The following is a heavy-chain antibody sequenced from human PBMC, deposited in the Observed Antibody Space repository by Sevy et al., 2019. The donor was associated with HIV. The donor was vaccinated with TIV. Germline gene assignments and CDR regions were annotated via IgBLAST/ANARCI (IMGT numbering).Heavy chain of an antibody. CDR2: IYTSGST. CDR1: GGSISSYY. J-gene: IGHJ5*02. V-gene: IGHV4-4*07. CDR3: ARDVSGSMQQQLRFDP. Sequence: SETLSLTCTVSGGSISSYYWSWIRQPAGKGLEWIGRIYTSGSTNYNPSLKSRVTMSVDTSKNQFSLKLSSVTAADTAAYYCARDVSGSMQQQLRFDPWGQGTLVTVSS. D-gene: IGHD6-13*01.